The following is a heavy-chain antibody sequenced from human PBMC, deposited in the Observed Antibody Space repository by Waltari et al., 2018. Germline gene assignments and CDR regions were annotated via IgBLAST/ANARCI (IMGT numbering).Heavy chain of an antibody. CDR2: ISGSGGST. CDR1: GFTFSSYA. CDR3: AKWGITVTTDLSGYYYYYGMDV. Sequence: EVQLLESGGGLVQPGGSLRLSCAASGFTFSSYAMSWVRQAPGKGLEWVSAISGSGGSTYYADSVKGRFTISRDNSKNTLYLQMNSLRAEDTAVYYCAKWGITVTTDLSGYYYYYGMDVWGQGTTVTVSS. J-gene: IGHJ6*02. D-gene: IGHD4-17*01. V-gene: IGHV3-23*01.